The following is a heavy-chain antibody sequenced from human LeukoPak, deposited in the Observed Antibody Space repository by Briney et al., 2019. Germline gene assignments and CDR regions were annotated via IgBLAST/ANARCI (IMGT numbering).Heavy chain of an antibody. D-gene: IGHD1-26*01. Sequence: GGSLRLSCAASGFTFSSYEMNWVRQAPGKGLEWVSYISSSGSTIYYADSVKGRFTISRDDAKNSLYLQMNSLRAEDTAVYYCARVGARRAFDYWGQGTLVTVSS. V-gene: IGHV3-48*03. CDR2: ISSSGSTI. J-gene: IGHJ4*02. CDR1: GFTFSSYE. CDR3: ARVGARRAFDY.